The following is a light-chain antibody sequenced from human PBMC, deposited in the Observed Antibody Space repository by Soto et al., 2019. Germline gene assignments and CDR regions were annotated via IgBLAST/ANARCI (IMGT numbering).Light chain of an antibody. J-gene: IGKJ1*01. CDR2: DAS. Sequence: DIQMTQSPSTLSASVGDRVTITCRASQSISGWLAWYQQKPGKAPKLLIYDASSLESRVPSRFSGSGSGTEFTLTISSLQPDDFATYYCQQYNSYWTFGQGTKVEIK. V-gene: IGKV1-5*01. CDR1: QSISGW. CDR3: QQYNSYWT.